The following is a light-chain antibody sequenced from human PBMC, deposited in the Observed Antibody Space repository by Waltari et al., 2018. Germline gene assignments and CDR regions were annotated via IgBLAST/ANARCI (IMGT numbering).Light chain of an antibody. V-gene: IGKV3-20*01. CDR3: QQYDISPLT. CDR1: QTVRTTY. J-gene: IGKJ4*01. CDR2: GAS. Sequence: EIVLTQSPGTLSLSPGERATLSCRASQTVRTTYLAWYQPKPGQAPTLLIYGASRRATGIPYRFSGSGSGTDFSLTISSLEPEDFAVYYCQQYDISPLTFGGGTKVEIK.